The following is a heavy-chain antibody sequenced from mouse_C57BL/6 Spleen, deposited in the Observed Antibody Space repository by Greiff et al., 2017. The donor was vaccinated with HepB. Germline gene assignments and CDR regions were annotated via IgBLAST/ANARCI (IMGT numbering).Heavy chain of an antibody. CDR3: TTTVVATGFDY. D-gene: IGHD1-1*01. Sequence: VQLQQSGAELVRPGASVKLSCTASGFNIKDDYMHWVKQRPEQGLEWIGWIDPENGEPEYASKFQGKATITADTSSNTAYLQLSSLTSEDTAVYYCTTTVVATGFDYWGQGTTLTVSS. J-gene: IGHJ2*01. CDR1: GFNIKDDY. V-gene: IGHV14-4*01. CDR2: IDPENGEP.